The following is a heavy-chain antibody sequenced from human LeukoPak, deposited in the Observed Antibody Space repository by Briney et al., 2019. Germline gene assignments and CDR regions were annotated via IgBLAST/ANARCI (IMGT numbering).Heavy chain of an antibody. V-gene: IGHV4-4*07. Sequence: PSETLSLTCTVSGGSLSSYYWSWIRQPAGKGLEWIGRIYTSGRTNYNPSLKSRVTMSVDTSKNQFSLKLSSVTAADTAVYYCARAGRVHDYSVFDYWGQGTLVTVSS. D-gene: IGHD4-11*01. CDR2: IYTSGRT. CDR3: ARAGRVHDYSVFDY. CDR1: GGSLSSYY. J-gene: IGHJ4*02.